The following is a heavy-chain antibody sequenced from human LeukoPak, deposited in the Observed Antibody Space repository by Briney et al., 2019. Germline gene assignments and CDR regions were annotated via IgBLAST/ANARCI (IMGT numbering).Heavy chain of an antibody. CDR1: GGSISSGGYY. CDR3: ARGLDEDTAMALFDY. V-gene: IGHV4-30-2*01. J-gene: IGHJ4*02. D-gene: IGHD5-18*01. CDR2: IYHSGST. Sequence: SETLSLTCTVSGGSISSGGYYWSWIRQPPGKGLEWIGYIYHSGSTYYNPSLKSRVTISVDRSKNQFSLKLSSVTAADTAVYYCARGLDEDTAMALFDYWGQGTLVTVSS.